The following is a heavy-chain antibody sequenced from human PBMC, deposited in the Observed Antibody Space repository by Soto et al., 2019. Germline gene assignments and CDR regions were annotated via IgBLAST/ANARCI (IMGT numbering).Heavy chain of an antibody. Sequence: PGGSLRLSCAASGFTFSSYSMNWVRQAPGKGLEWISSISSSSNYIHYADSVKGRFTISRDNAKNSLYLQMNSLRAVDTAMYYCAREAPEVQIIIIAVAKTDAFDIWGQGTMVTVSS. CDR2: ISSSSNYI. CDR1: GFTFSSYS. D-gene: IGHD6-19*01. V-gene: IGHV3-21*01. CDR3: AREAPEVQIIIIAVAKTDAFDI. J-gene: IGHJ3*02.